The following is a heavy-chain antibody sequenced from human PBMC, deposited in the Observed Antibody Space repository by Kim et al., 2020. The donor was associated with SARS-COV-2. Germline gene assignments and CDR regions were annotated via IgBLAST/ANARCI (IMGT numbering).Heavy chain of an antibody. J-gene: IGHJ4*02. D-gene: IGHD6-6*01. CDR2: INHSGST. CDR3: ARGGPPLIAAPFDY. CDR1: GGSFSGYY. Sequence: SETLSLTCAVYGGSFSGYYWSWIRQPPGKGLEWIGEINHSGSTNYNPSLKSRVTISVDTSKNQFSLKLSSVTAADTAVYYCARGGPPLIAAPFDYWGQGTLVTVSS. V-gene: IGHV4-34*01.